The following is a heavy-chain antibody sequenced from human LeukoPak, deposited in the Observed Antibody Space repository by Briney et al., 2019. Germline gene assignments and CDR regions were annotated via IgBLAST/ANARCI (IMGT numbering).Heavy chain of an antibody. CDR2: ISSNGGST. V-gene: IGHV3-64*01. J-gene: IGHJ4*02. CDR1: GFTLRSYA. D-gene: IGHD5-12*01. CDR3: ARDGYSGSDAL. Sequence: PGGSLRLSCAASGFTLRSYAMHWVRQAPGKGLEYVSAISSNGGSTYYANSVKGRFTISRDNSKNTLYLQMGSLRAEDMAVYYCARDGYSGSDALWGQGTLVTVSS.